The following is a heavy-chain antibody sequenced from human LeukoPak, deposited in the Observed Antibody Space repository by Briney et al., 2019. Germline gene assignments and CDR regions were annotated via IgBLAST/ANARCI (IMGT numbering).Heavy chain of an antibody. D-gene: IGHD6-19*01. Sequence: PSETLSLTCVVYAGSFGGYLWRWVRQPPGEGLEWIGEINHSGSTNYNPSLKSRVTISVDTSKNQFSLKLSSVTAADTAVYYCARAVAGTFDYWGQGTLVTVSS. CDR3: ARAVAGTFDY. CDR1: AGSFGGYL. V-gene: IGHV4-34*01. CDR2: INHSGST. J-gene: IGHJ4*02.